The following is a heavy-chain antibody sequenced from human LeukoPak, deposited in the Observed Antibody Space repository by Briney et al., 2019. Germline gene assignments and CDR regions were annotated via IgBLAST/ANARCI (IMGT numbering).Heavy chain of an antibody. V-gene: IGHV4-39*01. Sequence: SETLSLTCTVSGDSISGGTFYWGWVRQPPGQSLEWIGSIHFNGNTYYNPSLKSPVTISVDMPKSQFSLNLSSVTVADTAVYYCAGRVGATIWTGLHFWGQGILVTVSS. CDR3: AGRVGATIWTGLHF. D-gene: IGHD1-26*01. CDR1: GDSISGGTFY. CDR2: IHFNGNT. J-gene: IGHJ4*02.